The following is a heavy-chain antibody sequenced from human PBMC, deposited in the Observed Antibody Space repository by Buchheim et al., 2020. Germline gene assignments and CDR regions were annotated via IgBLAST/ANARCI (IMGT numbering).Heavy chain of an antibody. CDR2: ISYDGSNK. J-gene: IGHJ4*02. CDR3: AKQGLSTGTYYFDY. Sequence: QVQLVESGGGVVQPGRSLRLSCAASGFTFSSYGMHWVRQAPGKGLEWVAVISYDGSNKYYADSVKGRFTISRDNSKNTLYLQMNSLRAEDTAVYYCAKQGLSTGTYYFDYWGQGTL. V-gene: IGHV3-30*18. CDR1: GFTFSSYG. D-gene: IGHD1-1*01.